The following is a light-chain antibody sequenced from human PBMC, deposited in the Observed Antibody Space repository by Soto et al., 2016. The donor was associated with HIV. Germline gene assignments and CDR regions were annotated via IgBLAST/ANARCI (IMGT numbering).Light chain of an antibody. CDR3: NSRDSSGNHIGV. CDR1: SVTSYY. CDR2: GKN. V-gene: IGLV3-19*01. Sequence: SSELIQDPVVSVALGQTVKITCQGDSVTSYYVSWYQQKPGQAPRLVIYGKNNRPSGIPDRFSGSSSGNSASLTITGAQAEDEADYYCNSRDSSGNHIGVFGGGTKLTVL. J-gene: IGLJ2*01.